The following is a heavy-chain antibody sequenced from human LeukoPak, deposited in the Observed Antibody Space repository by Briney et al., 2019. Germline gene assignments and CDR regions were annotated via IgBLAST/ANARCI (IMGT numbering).Heavy chain of an antibody. CDR3: ARVSSLVVITTFADAFDI. Sequence: ASVKVSCKASGGTFSSYAISWVRQAPGQGLEWMGWINPNSGGTKYAQKFQGRVTMTRDTSISTANLELSRLRSDDTAIYYCARVSSLVVITTFADAFDIWGQGTMVTVSS. CDR2: INPNSGGT. CDR1: GGTFSSYA. J-gene: IGHJ3*02. D-gene: IGHD3-22*01. V-gene: IGHV1-2*02.